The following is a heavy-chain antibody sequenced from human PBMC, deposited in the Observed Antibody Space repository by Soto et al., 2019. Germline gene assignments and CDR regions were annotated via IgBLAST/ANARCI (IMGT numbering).Heavy chain of an antibody. J-gene: IGHJ4*02. Sequence: SETLYLTCAVYGGSFSGYYWSWIRKPPGKGLEWIGEINHSGSTNYNPSLKSRVTISVDTSKNQFSLKLSSVTAADTAVYYCASGNYYDSSGYPTHNFDYWGQGTLVTVSS. CDR2: INHSGST. V-gene: IGHV4-34*01. CDR3: ASGNYYDSSGYPTHNFDY. D-gene: IGHD3-22*01. CDR1: GGSFSGYY.